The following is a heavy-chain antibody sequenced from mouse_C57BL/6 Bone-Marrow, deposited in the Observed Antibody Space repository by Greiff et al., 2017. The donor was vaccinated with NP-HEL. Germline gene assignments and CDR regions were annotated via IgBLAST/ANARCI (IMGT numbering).Heavy chain of an antibody. V-gene: IGHV1-52*01. CDR1: GYTFTSYW. CDR2: IDPSDSET. J-gene: IGHJ1*03. CDR3: ARGTYGSSHWYFDV. D-gene: IGHD1-1*01. Sequence: VVRPGSSVKLSCKASGYTFTSYWMHWVKQRPIQGLEWIGNIDPSDSETHYNQKFKDKATLTVDKSSSTAYMQLSSLTSEDSAVYYCARGTYGSSHWYFDVWGTGTTVTVAS.